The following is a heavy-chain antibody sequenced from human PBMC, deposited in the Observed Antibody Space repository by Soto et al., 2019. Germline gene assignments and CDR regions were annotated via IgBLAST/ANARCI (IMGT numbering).Heavy chain of an antibody. CDR1: GFTFSSYA. V-gene: IGHV3-23*01. D-gene: IGHD6-19*01. J-gene: IGHJ4*02. CDR3: AKDGYSSGWSPHVDN. CDR2: ISGGGDST. Sequence: GGSLRLSCAASGFTFSSYAMSWVRQAPGKGLEWVSTISGGGDSTYHTDPVKGRFTISRDNSKNTLYLQMNSLRAEDTAVYYCAKDGYSSGWSPHVDNWGQGTLVTVSS.